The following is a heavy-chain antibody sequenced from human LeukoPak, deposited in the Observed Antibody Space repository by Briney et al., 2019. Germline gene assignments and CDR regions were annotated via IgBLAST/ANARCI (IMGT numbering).Heavy chain of an antibody. V-gene: IGHV1-2*06. J-gene: IGHJ5*02. CDR3: ARGYYDFWSGYYSGFSWFDP. D-gene: IGHD3-3*01. Sequence: GASVKVSCKASGYTFTGYHMHWVRQAPGQGLEWMGRINPNSGDTNYAQKFQGRVTMTRDTSISTAYMELSRLRSDDTAVYYCARGYYDFWSGYYSGFSWFDPWGQGTLVTVSS. CDR1: GYTFTGYH. CDR2: INPNSGDT.